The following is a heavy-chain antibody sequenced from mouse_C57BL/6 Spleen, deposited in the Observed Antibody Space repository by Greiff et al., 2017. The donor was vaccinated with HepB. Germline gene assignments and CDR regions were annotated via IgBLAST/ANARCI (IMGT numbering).Heavy chain of an antibody. Sequence: EVQGVESGAELVRPGASVKLSCTASGFNIKDYYMHWVKQRPEQGLEWIGRIDPEDGDTEYAPKFQGKATMTADTSSNTAYLQLSSLTSEDTAVYYCLYYDYAYWYFDVWGTGTTVTVSS. CDR2: IDPEDGDT. V-gene: IGHV14-1*01. CDR1: GFNIKDYY. J-gene: IGHJ1*03. D-gene: IGHD2-4*01. CDR3: LYYDYAYWYFDV.